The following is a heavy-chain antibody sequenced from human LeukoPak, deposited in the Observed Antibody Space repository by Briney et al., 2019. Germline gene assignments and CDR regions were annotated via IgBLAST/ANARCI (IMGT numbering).Heavy chain of an antibody. V-gene: IGHV6-1*01. CDR2: TYYRSKWYN. CDR3: ARNYDSSGYYYLDAFDI. J-gene: IGHJ3*02. Sequence: QTLSLTCAISGDSVSSNSAAWNWIRQSPWRGLEWLGRTYYRSKWYNDYAVSVKSRITINPDTSKNQFSLQLNSVTPEDTAVYYCARNYDSSGYYYLDAFDIWGPGTMVTVSS. CDR1: GDSVSSNSAA. D-gene: IGHD3-22*01.